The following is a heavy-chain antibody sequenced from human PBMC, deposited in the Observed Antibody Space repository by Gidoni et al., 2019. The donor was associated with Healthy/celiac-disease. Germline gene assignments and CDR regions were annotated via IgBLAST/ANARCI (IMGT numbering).Heavy chain of an antibody. CDR1: GFTVSSNY. D-gene: IGHD3-22*01. CDR2: IYSGGST. Sequence: EVQLVESGGGLVQPGGSLRLSCAASGFTVSSNYMSWVRQAPGKGLEWVSVIYSGGSTYYADSVKGRFTISRHNSKNTLYLQMNSLRAEDTAVYYCARVGYYDSSGPIDYWGQGTLVTVSS. V-gene: IGHV3-53*04. J-gene: IGHJ4*02. CDR3: ARVGYYDSSGPIDY.